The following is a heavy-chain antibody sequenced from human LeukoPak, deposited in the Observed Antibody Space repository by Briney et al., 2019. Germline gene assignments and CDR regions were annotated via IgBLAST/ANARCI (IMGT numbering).Heavy chain of an antibody. J-gene: IGHJ4*02. CDR3: GGSGTYYDRDDY. CDR1: GFAVSSNY. Sequence: GGSLRLSCAASGFAVSSNYMTWVRQAPRNGLEYVSLIYSGGSTYYADSVKGRFTISRDISKNTLYLQMNSLRPEDTAVYYCGGSGTYYDRDDYWGQGTLVTVSS. D-gene: IGHD3-10*01. CDR2: IYSGGST. V-gene: IGHV3-53*01.